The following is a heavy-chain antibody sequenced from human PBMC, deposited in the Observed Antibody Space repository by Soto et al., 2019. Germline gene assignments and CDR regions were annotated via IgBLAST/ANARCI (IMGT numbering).Heavy chain of an antibody. CDR1: GGSISSYY. CDR3: ARAVSGQGYCYYGMDV. V-gene: IGHV4-4*07. D-gene: IGHD5-12*01. CDR2: IYTSGST. Sequence: QVQLQESGPGLVKPSETLSLTCTVSGGSISSYYWSWIRRPAGKGLEWIGRIYTSGSTNYNPSLKSRVTISVDTSKNQFALKLSSVTAADTAVYYCARAVSGQGYCYYGMDVWGQGTTFTVSS. J-gene: IGHJ6*02.